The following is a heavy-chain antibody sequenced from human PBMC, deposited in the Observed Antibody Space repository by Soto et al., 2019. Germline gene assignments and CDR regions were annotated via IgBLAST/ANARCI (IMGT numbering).Heavy chain of an antibody. V-gene: IGHV4-4*07. CDR3: ARDVVVVAATTRTPAYYGMDV. Sequence: PSETLSLTCTVSGGSISSYYWSWIRQPAGKGLEWIGRIYTSGSTSYNPSLKSRVTMSVDTSKNQFSLKLSSVTAADTAVYYCARDVVVVAATTRTPAYYGMDVWGQGTTVTVSS. CDR1: GGSISSYY. D-gene: IGHD2-15*01. J-gene: IGHJ6*02. CDR2: IYTSGST.